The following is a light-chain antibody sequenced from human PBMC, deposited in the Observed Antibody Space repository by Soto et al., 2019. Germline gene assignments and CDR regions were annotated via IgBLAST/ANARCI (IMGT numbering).Light chain of an antibody. V-gene: IGLV2-14*01. J-gene: IGLJ2*01. CDR2: DVT. CDR1: SSDVGGYSY. Sequence: QSALTQPASVSGTPGQSITISCTGTSSDVGGYSYVSWYQQHPGKAPRLMIYDVTDRPSGVSYRFSGSKSGNTASLTISGLQAEDEADYYCSSYTSTSTVVFGGGTKLTV. CDR3: SSYTSTSTVV.